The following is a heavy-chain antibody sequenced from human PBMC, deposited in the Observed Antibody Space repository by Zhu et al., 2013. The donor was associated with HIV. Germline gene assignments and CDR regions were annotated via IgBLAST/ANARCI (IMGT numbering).Heavy chain of an antibody. V-gene: IGHV1-2*02. J-gene: IGHJ6*03. Sequence: QVHLVQSGAEVRKPGASVKVSCKASGYTFNDYYIHWVRQAPGKGIEWMGWINPKNGGTKMAQTFQGRVIMTRDTSVNTVYMELRSLTSDDTAVYYCARDPSTRYYTDVWGKGTTVIVSS. CDR1: GYTFNDYY. CDR3: ARDPSTRYYTDV. CDR2: INPKNGGT. D-gene: IGHD3-9*01.